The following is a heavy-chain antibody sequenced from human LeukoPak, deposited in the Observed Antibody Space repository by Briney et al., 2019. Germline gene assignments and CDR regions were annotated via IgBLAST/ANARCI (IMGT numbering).Heavy chain of an antibody. Sequence: SQTLSLTCAISGDSVSSNRTTWNWIRQSPSRGLEWLGRTYYRSRWYNDYAVSVKRRITINPDTSRNKFSLQLDSVTPEDTAVYYCARVYYYMDVWGKGTTVTVSS. V-gene: IGHV6-1*01. CDR2: TYYRSRWYN. J-gene: IGHJ6*03. CDR3: ARVYYYMDV. CDR1: GDSVSSNRTT.